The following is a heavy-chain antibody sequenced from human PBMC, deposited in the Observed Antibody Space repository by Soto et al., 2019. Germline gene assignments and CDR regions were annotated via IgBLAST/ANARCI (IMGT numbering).Heavy chain of an antibody. D-gene: IGHD6-13*01. CDR1: GFTFSSYA. CDR2: ISGSGGST. V-gene: IGHV3-23*01. CDR3: AKENGYSSSWFEFDY. J-gene: IGHJ4*02. Sequence: EVQLLESGGGLVQPGGYLRLSCAASGFTFSSYAMSWVRQAPGKGLEWVSAISGSGGSTSYADSVKGRFTITRDNSKDTLDLYMTSLRTEETAVDYCAKENGYSSSWFEFDYGGQGTLVTVSS.